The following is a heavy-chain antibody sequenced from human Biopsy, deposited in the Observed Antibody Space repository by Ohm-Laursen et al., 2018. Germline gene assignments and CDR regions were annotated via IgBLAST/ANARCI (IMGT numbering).Heavy chain of an antibody. Sequence: SETLSLTCTVSGDSLSSGPDNWTWIRQPPGQGLEYIGYIYDRGSTANYNPPLESRVTMSVDMPKNQFSLKLSSVTAADTAIYYCAKGMRSSGWPYFDSWGQGTLVTVSS. J-gene: IGHJ4*02. CDR2: IYDRGSTA. V-gene: IGHV4-61*01. CDR1: GDSLSSGPDN. CDR3: AKGMRSSGWPYFDS. D-gene: IGHD6-19*01.